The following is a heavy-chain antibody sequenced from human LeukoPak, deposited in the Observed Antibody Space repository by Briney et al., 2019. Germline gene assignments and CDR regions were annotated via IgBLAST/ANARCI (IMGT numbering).Heavy chain of an antibody. CDR2: ISSSGSTI. Sequence: KPGGSLRLSCAASGFTFSDYYMSWLRQAPGKGLVWVSYISSSGSTIYYADSVKGRFTISRDNAKNSLYLQMNSLRAEDTAVYYCARDPKYYHCSSGYYYSAKYCQHWGQGTLVTVSS. V-gene: IGHV3-11*04. CDR1: GFTFSDYY. J-gene: IGHJ1*01. D-gene: IGHD3-22*01. CDR3: ARDPKYYHCSSGYYYSAKYCQH.